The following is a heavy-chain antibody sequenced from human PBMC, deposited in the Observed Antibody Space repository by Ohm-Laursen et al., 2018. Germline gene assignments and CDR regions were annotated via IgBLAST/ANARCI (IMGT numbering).Heavy chain of an antibody. D-gene: IGHD6-13*01. J-gene: IGHJ4*02. CDR1: GGSFSGYY. V-gene: IGHV4-34*01. Sequence: GTLSLTCVVYGGSFSGYYWSWIRQPPGKGLEWIGEINHSGSTNYNPSLKSRVTISVDTSKNQFSLKLSSVTAADTAVYYCARQIAAAGTFDYWGQGTLVTVPS. CDR3: ARQIAAAGTFDY. CDR2: INHSGST.